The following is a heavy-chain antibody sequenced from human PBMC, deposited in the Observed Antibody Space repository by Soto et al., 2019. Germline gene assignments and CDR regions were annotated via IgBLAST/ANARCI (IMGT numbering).Heavy chain of an antibody. CDR3: ARDEMVVATGSRTWHYYYGMDV. V-gene: IGHV1-69*12. Sequence: QVQLVQSGAEVTKPGSSVKVSCKSSGGTFSTYAISWVRQAPGQGLEWMGGIIPIFGTANYAQKFQGRVTITADGSTTTAYMELISLRSEDTAVYYCARDEMVVATGSRTWHYYYGMDVWGQGTTVTVSS. D-gene: IGHD2-15*01. CDR1: GGTFSTYA. J-gene: IGHJ6*02. CDR2: IIPIFGTA.